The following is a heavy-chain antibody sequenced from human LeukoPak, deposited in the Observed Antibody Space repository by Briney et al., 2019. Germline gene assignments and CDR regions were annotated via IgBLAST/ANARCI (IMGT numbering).Heavy chain of an antibody. V-gene: IGHV4-34*01. CDR1: GGSFNYFY. J-gene: IGHJ4*02. CDR3: ACTESHGPRKFIDS. Sequence: SETLSLTCVVYGGSFNYFYGTWIRQAPGKGLEWIWEINHGGDANDNPTPKSRVTMALDTSKNQVSLKLSSMPAADGGVYYCACTESHGPRKFIDSWGQGTLVTVSS. D-gene: IGHD1-14*01. CDR2: INHGGDA.